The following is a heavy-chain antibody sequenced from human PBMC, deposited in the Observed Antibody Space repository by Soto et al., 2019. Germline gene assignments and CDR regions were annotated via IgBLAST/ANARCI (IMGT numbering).Heavy chain of an antibody. Sequence: EVQVLESGGGLVQPGGSLRLSCEGSGFAVSSHAMTWIRQAPGKGPEWVSTITAGGGTYYADSVKGRFAMSRDTSESAMYLHMNSLGAEDTASYYCAPHVSCSGGSCQYDAFAIRGQGTMVTVSS. CDR1: GFAVSSHA. CDR3: APHVSCSGGSCQYDAFAI. J-gene: IGHJ3*02. D-gene: IGHD2-15*01. CDR2: ITAGGGT. V-gene: IGHV3-23*01.